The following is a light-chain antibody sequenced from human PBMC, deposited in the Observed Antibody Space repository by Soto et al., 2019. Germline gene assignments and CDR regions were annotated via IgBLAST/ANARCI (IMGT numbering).Light chain of an antibody. J-gene: IGKJ1*01. Sequence: EILMTQSPATLSVSPGERTTLACRASQSVGSNLAWYQQKPGQAPRLLIYAASTRASGVPARFSGSGSGTDFTLTISRLEPEDFAVYWCQQYDSSPRTFGQGTKVDIK. CDR2: AAS. CDR1: QSVGSN. V-gene: IGKV3-15*01. CDR3: QQYDSSPRT.